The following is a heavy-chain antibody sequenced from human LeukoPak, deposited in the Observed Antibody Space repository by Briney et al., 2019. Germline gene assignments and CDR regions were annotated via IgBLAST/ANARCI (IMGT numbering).Heavy chain of an antibody. CDR2: IYYSGSS. CDR1: GDSISGISYY. V-gene: IGHV4-39*01. Sequence: PSETLSLTCSVSGDSISGISYYWGWIRQPPGKGLEWIGKIYYSGSSYNNPSLESRVVISLDTSRNQFSLKLTSVTATDTAVYYCARQGAVGATGFDFRGQGILVTVSS. CDR3: ARQGAVGATGFDF. J-gene: IGHJ4*02. D-gene: IGHD1-26*01.